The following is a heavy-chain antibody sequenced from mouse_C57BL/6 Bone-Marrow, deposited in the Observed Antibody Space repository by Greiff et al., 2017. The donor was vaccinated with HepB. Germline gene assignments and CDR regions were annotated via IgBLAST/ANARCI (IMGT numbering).Heavy chain of an antibody. CDR2: IYPGSGNT. Sequence: VQLQESGPELVKPGASVKISCKASGYSFTSYYIHWVKQRPGQGLEWIGWIYPGSGNTKYNEKFKGKAKLTADTSSSTAYMQLSSLTSEDSAVYYLARGGRAWFAYWGQGTLVTVSA. V-gene: IGHV1-66*01. J-gene: IGHJ3*01. CDR1: GYSFTSYY. D-gene: IGHD1-1*02. CDR3: ARGGRAWFAY.